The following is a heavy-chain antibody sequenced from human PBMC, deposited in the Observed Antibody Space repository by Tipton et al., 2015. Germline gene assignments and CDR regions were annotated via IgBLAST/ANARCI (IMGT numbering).Heavy chain of an antibody. CDR2: MSNSGTTI. J-gene: IGHJ6*02. CDR3: TRGNHCGGDCYYYGIDV. D-gene: IGHD2-21*01. Sequence: SLRLSCEVSGFIFSDYGMNWVRQAPGKGLEWVSFMSNSGTTIYYADSMKGRFTISRDNAENSLYLEMNNLRDEDTAVYYCTRGNHCGGDCYYYGIDVWGQGTTVTVSS. V-gene: IGHV3-48*02. CDR1: GFIFSDYG.